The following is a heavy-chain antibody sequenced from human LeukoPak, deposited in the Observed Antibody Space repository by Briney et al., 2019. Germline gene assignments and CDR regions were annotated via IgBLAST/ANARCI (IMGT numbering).Heavy chain of an antibody. Sequence: EGSLRVSCAGSGFTFSSYVMNWVRQAPGKGLEWVSGISGSGDKTYYADSVKGRFTISRDNSKNMLYLQMNSLRAEDTAVYYCVKEWYRFGGRFDPWGQGTLVTVSS. CDR2: ISGSGDKT. V-gene: IGHV3-23*01. D-gene: IGHD3-10*01. CDR3: VKEWYRFGGRFDP. CDR1: GFTFSSYV. J-gene: IGHJ5*02.